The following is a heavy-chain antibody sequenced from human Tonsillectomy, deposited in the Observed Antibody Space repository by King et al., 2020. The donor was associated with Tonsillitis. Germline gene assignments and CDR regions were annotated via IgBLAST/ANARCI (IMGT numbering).Heavy chain of an antibody. Sequence: QLQESGPGLVKPSETLSLTCTVSGGSISSSSYYWGWIRQPPGKGLEWIGSIYYSGSTYYNPSLKSRVTISVDTSKNQFSLKLSSVTAADTALYYCARSVEYYDSSGYTGAYFDYWGQGTLVTVSS. CDR3: ARSVEYYDSSGYTGAYFDY. J-gene: IGHJ4*02. CDR2: IYYSGST. D-gene: IGHD3-22*01. V-gene: IGHV4-39*01. CDR1: GGSISSSSYY.